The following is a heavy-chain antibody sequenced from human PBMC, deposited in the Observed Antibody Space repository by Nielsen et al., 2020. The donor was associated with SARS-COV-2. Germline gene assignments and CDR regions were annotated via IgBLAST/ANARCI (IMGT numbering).Heavy chain of an antibody. J-gene: IGHJ6*03. D-gene: IGHD2-2*01. Sequence: ASVKVSCKASGYTFTSHAMHWVRQAPGQRLEWMGWINAGNGNTKYSQKFQGRVTITRDTSASTAYMELSSLRSEDTAVYYCAREFGDIVVVPAAMLGDYYYYMDVWGKGTTVTVSS. V-gene: IGHV1-3*01. CDR1: GYTFTSHA. CDR2: INAGNGNT. CDR3: AREFGDIVVVPAAMLGDYYYYMDV.